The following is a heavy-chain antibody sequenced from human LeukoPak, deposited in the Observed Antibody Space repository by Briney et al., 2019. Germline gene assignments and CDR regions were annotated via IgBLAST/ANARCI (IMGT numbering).Heavy chain of an antibody. V-gene: IGHV4-59*01. J-gene: IGHJ5*02. D-gene: IGHD2-15*01. CDR1: GVSLTGYY. Sequence: SETLALTCNVSGVSLTGYYWTLIRQPPREGLEWIGYIHSSGNNKYNPSRKSRVPISVDTSKNQFSLKVIAVTAEDTAMYYCARLSRYCDAGSCHGDNWVDAWGQGTLVTVSS. CDR2: IHSSGNN. CDR3: ARLSRYCDAGSCHGDNWVDA.